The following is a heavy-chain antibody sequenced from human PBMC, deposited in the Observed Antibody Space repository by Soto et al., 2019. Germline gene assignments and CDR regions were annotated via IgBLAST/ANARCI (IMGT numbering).Heavy chain of an antibody. D-gene: IGHD2-2*01. J-gene: IGHJ6*02. V-gene: IGHV1-69*12. CDR1: GGTFSSYA. Sequence: QVQLVQSGAEVKKPGSSVKVSCKASGGTFSSYAISWVRQAPGQGLEWMGGIIPIFGTANYAQKFQGRVTITADESTSTAYMELSSLRSEDTAVYYCARDKPWDCIRTSCRYYYYYGMDVWGRGTTVTVCS. CDR2: IIPIFGTA. CDR3: ARDKPWDCIRTSCRYYYYYGMDV.